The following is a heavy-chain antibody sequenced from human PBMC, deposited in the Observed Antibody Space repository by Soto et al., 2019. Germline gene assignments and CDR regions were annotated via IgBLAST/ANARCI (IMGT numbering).Heavy chain of an antibody. CDR3: VKGPAFYDSSSFDY. CDR1: GFTFSSYG. V-gene: IGHV3-64D*06. CDR2: ISDNGVST. D-gene: IGHD3-22*01. Sequence: PGGSLRLSCSASGFTFSSYGMHWVRQAPGKGLEYVSAISDNGVSTYYADSVKGGFTISRDNSKNTLYLQMSSLRPEDTAVYYCVKGPAFYDSSSFDYWGQGTVVTVSS. J-gene: IGHJ4*02.